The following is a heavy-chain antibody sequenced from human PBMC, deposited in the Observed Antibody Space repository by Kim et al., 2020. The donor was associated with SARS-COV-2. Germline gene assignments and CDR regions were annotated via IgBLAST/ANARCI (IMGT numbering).Heavy chain of an antibody. CDR2: INHSGST. J-gene: IGHJ4*01. CDR1: GGSLSGYY. V-gene: IGHV4-34*01. CDR3: AGRGYCGGGSCRAPLDY. D-gene: IGHD2-15*01. Sequence: SETLSLTCAVYGGSLSGYYWSWIRQPPGKGLEWIGEINHSGSTNYNPSLESRVTISVDTSKNQFSLKLSSVTAADTSVYYCAGRGYCGGGSCRAPLDYWG.